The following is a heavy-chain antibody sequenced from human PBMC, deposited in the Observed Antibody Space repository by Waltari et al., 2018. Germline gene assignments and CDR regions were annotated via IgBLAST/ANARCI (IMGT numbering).Heavy chain of an antibody. CDR2: INPSRGGT. Sequence: QVPLVQSGAAVKKPGASVKVSCKASGYTFTGYYMHWVRQAPGQGIEWMGWINPSRGGTNYAQKFQGRVTMTRDTSISTAYMELSRLRSDDTAVYYCARVPVVNDAFDIWGQGTMVTVSS. V-gene: IGHV1-2*02. J-gene: IGHJ3*02. D-gene: IGHD2-15*01. CDR3: ARVPVVNDAFDI. CDR1: GYTFTGYY.